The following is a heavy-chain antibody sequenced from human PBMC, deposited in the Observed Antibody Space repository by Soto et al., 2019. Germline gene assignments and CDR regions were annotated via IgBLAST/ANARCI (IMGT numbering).Heavy chain of an antibody. V-gene: IGHV1-69*01. D-gene: IGHD3-10*01. CDR3: ARAQTGVRGVIISTYYYYYYGMDV. CDR2: IIPIFGTA. CDR1: GGTFSSYA. J-gene: IGHJ6*02. Sequence: QVQLVQSGAEVKKPGSSVKVSCKASGGTFSSYAISWVRQAPGQGLEWMGGIIPIFGTANYAQKFQGRVTITADESTSTAYMELSSLRSEDTAVYYCARAQTGVRGVIISTYYYYYYGMDVWGQGTTVTVSS.